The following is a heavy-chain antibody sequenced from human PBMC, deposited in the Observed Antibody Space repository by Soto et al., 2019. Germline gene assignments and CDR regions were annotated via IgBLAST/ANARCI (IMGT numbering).Heavy chain of an antibody. J-gene: IGHJ5*02. D-gene: IGHD3-10*01. Sequence: SETLSLTCTVSGGSISSGDYYWSWIRQPPGKGLEWIGYIYYSGSTYYNPSLKSRVTISVDTSKNQFSLKLSSVTAADTAVYYCARILKYYYGSGSYYPNWFDPWGQGTLVTVSS. V-gene: IGHV4-30-4*01. CDR2: IYYSGST. CDR1: GGSISSGDYY. CDR3: ARILKYYYGSGSYYPNWFDP.